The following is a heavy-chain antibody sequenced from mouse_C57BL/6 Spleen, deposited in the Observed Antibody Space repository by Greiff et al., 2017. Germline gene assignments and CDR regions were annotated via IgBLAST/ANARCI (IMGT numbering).Heavy chain of an antibody. CDR1: GYTFTDYY. J-gene: IGHJ2*01. CDR3: ARFVGYYYFDY. CDR2: INPNNGGT. Sequence: EVQLQQSGPELVKPGASVKISCKASGYTFTDYYMNWVKQSHGKSLEWIGDINPNNGGTSYNQKFKGKATLTVDKSSSTAYMELRSLTSEDSAVYYCARFVGYYYFDYWGQGTTLTVSS. V-gene: IGHV1-26*01. D-gene: IGHD2-3*01.